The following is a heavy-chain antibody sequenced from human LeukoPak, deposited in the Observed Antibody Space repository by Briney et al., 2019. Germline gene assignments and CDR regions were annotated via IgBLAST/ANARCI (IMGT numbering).Heavy chain of an antibody. Sequence: GGSLRLSCAASGFTFSSYWMSWVRQAPGKGLEWVANMNQDGSAKDYVDSVKGRFTISRDNARNSLYLQMSSLRAEDTAVHYCATYTHWVAGDVWGQGTTVTVSS. CDR3: ATYTHWVAGDV. V-gene: IGHV3-7*01. CDR1: GFTFSSYW. D-gene: IGHD3-16*01. CDR2: MNQDGSAK. J-gene: IGHJ6*02.